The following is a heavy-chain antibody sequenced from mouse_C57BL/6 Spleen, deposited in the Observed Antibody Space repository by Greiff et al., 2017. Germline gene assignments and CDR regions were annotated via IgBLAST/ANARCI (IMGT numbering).Heavy chain of an antibody. Sequence: VQLQQSGPELVKPGASVKISCKASGYAFSSSWMNWVKQRPGKGLEWIGRIYPGDGDTNYNGKFKGKATLTADKSSSTAYMQLSSLTSEESAVYFCARSYHSHYWGQGTSVTVSS. CDR3: ARSYHSHY. J-gene: IGHJ4*01. D-gene: IGHD2-12*01. CDR2: IYPGDGDT. V-gene: IGHV1-82*01. CDR1: GYAFSSSW.